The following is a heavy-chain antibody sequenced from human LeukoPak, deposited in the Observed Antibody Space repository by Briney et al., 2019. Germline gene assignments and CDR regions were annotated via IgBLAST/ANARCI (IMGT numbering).Heavy chain of an antibody. CDR2: INHSGST. CDR3: ARGVARHWYFDL. J-gene: IGHJ2*01. V-gene: IGHV4-34*01. Sequence: SETLSLTCAVYGGSFSGYYWSWIRQPPGKGLEWIGEINHSGSTKYNPSLKSRVTISVDTSKNQFPLKLGSVTAADTAVYYCARGVARHWYFDLWGRGTPVTVSS. CDR1: GGSFSGYY.